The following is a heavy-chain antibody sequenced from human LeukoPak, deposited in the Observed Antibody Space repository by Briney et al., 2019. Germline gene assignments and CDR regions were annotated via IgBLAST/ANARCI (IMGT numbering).Heavy chain of an antibody. D-gene: IGHD4-11*01. CDR1: GFAFTNYW. CDR2: IYPRDSDT. CDR3: ARQSPTMTTVTSYYYYGMDV. J-gene: IGHJ6*02. Sequence: PGESLRISCQGSGFAFTNYWIGWVRQMPAKDLEWMGGIYPRDSDTRYSPSFQGQVTISADKSISTAYLQWSSLKASDTAMYYCARQSPTMTTVTSYYYYGMDVWGQGTTVTVSS. V-gene: IGHV5-51*01.